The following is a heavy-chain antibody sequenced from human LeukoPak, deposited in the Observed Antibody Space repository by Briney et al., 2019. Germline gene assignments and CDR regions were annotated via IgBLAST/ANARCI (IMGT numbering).Heavy chain of an antibody. CDR1: GGSFSGYY. V-gene: IGHV4-34*01. J-gene: IGHJ4*02. D-gene: IGHD3-16*02. CDR3: ARGRRDYDYVWGSYRYNYFDY. CDR2: INHGGST. Sequence: SETLSLTCAVYGGSFSGYYWSWIRQPPGKGLEWIGEINHGGSTNYNPSLKSRVTISVDTSKNQFSLKLSSVTAADTAVYYCARGRRDYDYVWGSYRYNYFDYWGQGTLVTVSS.